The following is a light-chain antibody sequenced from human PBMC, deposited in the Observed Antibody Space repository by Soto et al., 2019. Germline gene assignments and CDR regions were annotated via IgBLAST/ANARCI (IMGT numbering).Light chain of an antibody. J-gene: IGKJ1*01. CDR3: QQYGSWT. CDR2: GAS. CDR1: QSVSSNY. V-gene: IGKV3-20*01. Sequence: EIVLTQSPGTLSVSPGERATLSCRASQSVSSNYLAWYQQKPGQAPSLLIYGASSRATGIPDRSSGSGSGTDFTLTISRLEPEDSAIYYCQQYGSWTFGQGTKVEIK.